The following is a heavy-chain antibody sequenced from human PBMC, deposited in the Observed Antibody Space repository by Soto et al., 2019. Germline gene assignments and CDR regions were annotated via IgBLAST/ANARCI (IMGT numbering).Heavy chain of an antibody. CDR2: IYYSGST. J-gene: IGHJ4*02. CDR1: GGSISSYY. D-gene: IGHD3-9*01. Sequence: XGTLSLTGTVSGGSISSYYWSWIRQPPGKGLEWIGYIYYSGSTNYNPSLKSRVTISVDTSKNQFSLKLSSVTAADTAVYYCARLTIAGRPRYFDYWGQGTLVTVSS. CDR3: ARLTIAGRPRYFDY. V-gene: IGHV4-59*01.